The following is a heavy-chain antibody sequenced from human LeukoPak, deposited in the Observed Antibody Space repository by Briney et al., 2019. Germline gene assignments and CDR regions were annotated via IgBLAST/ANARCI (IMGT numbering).Heavy chain of an antibody. CDR2: ISGGGDNT. Sequence: PGGSLRLSCAASGFTFSTYAMSWVRQAPGKGLEWVSAISGGGDNTYYADSVKGRFTISRDSAKSTLFLQMNSLRAEDTAVYYCATLGNGDYWGQGTLVTVSS. V-gene: IGHV3-23*01. CDR1: GFTFSTYA. D-gene: IGHD3-16*02. CDR3: ATLGNGDY. J-gene: IGHJ4*02.